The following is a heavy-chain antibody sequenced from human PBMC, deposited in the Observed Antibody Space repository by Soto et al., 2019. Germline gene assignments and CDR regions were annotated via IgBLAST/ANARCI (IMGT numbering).Heavy chain of an antibody. J-gene: IGHJ4*02. V-gene: IGHV3-11*05. CDR3: VRELRGLER. CDR1: GLTFSDYY. CDR2: ISSSGHFA. Sequence: QVQLVESGGGLVKPGGSLRLSCAASGLTFSDYYMSWIRQAPGKGLEWVSYISSSGHFANYVDSVKGRFTTSRDNARNSLYLQMNSRTPMDTAVYYCVRELRGLERWGQGTQDTISS.